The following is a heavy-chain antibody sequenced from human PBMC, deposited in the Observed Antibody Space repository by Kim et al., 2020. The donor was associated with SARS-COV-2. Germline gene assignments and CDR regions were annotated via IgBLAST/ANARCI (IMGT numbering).Heavy chain of an antibody. V-gene: IGHV4-34*01. J-gene: IGHJ6*02. CDR3: ARGPTTVTTFYYYYGMDV. CDR1: GGSFSGYY. CDR2: INHSGST. Sequence: TLSLTCAVYGGSFSGYYWSWIRQPPGKGLEWIGEINHSGSTNYNPSLKSRVTISVDTSKNQFSLKLSSVTAADTAVYYCARGPTTVTTFYYYYGMDVWG. D-gene: IGHD4-4*01.